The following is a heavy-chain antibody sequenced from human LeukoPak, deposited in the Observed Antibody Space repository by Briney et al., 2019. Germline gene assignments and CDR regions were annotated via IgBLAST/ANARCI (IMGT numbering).Heavy chain of an antibody. V-gene: IGHV4-39*01. J-gene: IGHJ6*03. Sequence: SETLSLTCTVSGYSITSSSYYWGWIRQPPGKGLEWIGSIYYSGSTYYTPSLKSRVIISVDTSKNQFSLKLSSVTAADTAVYYCARQGVGTYDYGDEGYYMDVWGKGTTVTISS. CDR2: IYYSGST. CDR3: ARQGVGTYDYGDEGYYMDV. CDR1: GYSITSSSYY. D-gene: IGHD4-17*01.